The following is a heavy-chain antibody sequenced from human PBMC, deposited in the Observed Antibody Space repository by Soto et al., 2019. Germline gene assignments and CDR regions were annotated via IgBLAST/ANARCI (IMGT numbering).Heavy chain of an antibody. CDR3: ARGVGGFSYVGLGS. CDR1: GGSFSDHY. D-gene: IGHD5-18*01. CDR2: INHSGST. Sequence: QVQLQQWGAGLLKPSETLSLTCAVDGGSFSDHYWSWIRQTPGKGLEWMGEINHSGSTNYNTSFMSRVTISVATSKNKFSLYLSSVSAADTAVIYCARGVGGFSYVGLGSWGQGTLVTVSA. J-gene: IGHJ5*01. V-gene: IGHV4-34*01.